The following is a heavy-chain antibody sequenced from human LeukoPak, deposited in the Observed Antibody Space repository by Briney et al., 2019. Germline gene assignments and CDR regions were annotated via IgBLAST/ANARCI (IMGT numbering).Heavy chain of an antibody. Sequence: GGSLRLSCAASGFTFSSYAVSWVRQAPGKGLEWVSAISGSGGLTYYADSVKGRFTISRDNSKNTLYLQMNSLRAEDTAVYYCAKGITMIVTRSDAFDIWGQGTMVTVSS. CDR3: AKGITMIVTRSDAFDI. CDR1: GFTFSSYA. D-gene: IGHD3-22*01. V-gene: IGHV3-23*01. J-gene: IGHJ3*02. CDR2: ISGSGGLT.